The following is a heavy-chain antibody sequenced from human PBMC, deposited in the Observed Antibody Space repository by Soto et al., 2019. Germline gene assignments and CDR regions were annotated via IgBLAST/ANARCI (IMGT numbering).Heavy chain of an antibody. CDR2: ISHTGIT. CDR3: AREKSEGAGKRKDVFDI. J-gene: IGHJ3*02. CDR1: GGSISGYF. V-gene: IGHV4-59*01. D-gene: IGHD1-1*01. Sequence: SETLSLTCTVSGGSISGYFWTWIRQPPGKGLEWIGYISHTGITNYNPSLKSRVTISVDTSKNQFSLKLSSVTAADTAVYYCAREKSEGAGKRKDVFDIGGKGTMVPV.